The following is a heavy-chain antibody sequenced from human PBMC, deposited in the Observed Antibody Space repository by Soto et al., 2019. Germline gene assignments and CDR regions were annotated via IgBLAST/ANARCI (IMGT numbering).Heavy chain of an antibody. CDR1: GSTFTSYY. J-gene: IGHJ6*02. V-gene: IGHV1-46*01. Sequence: ASVTAPCQPSGSTFTSYYMHWVRQAPEQGLEWMGIINPSGGSTSYAQKIQGRVTMTRDTSTSTVYMELSGLRSEDTAVSYCGRGEGFLVCLLSLPCYYCYGMDVWGQGTRVTVSS. CDR2: INPSGGST. D-gene: IGHD3-3*01. CDR3: GRGEGFLVCLLSLPCYYCYGMDV.